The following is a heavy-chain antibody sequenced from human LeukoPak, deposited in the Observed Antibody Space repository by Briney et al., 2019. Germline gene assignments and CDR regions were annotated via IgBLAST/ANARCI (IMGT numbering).Heavy chain of an antibody. CDR2: IYYSGST. J-gene: IGHJ4*02. CDR1: GGSISSYY. Sequence: SETLSLTSTDSGGSISSYYWSWLRQPPGKGLEWIGYIYYSGSTNYNPSLKSRVTISVDTSKNQFSLKLSSVTAADTAVYYCARGASSSWYWYFDYWGQGTLVTVSS. CDR3: ARGASSSWYWYFDY. D-gene: IGHD6-13*01. V-gene: IGHV4-59*01.